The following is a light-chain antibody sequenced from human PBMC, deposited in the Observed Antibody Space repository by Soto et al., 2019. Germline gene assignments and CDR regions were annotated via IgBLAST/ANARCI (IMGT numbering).Light chain of an antibody. J-gene: IGLJ1*01. Sequence: QSALTQPASVSGSPGQSITISCTGTSSDVGAYNCVSWYQQYPGKAPKLMIYEVKNRPSGVSNRFSGSRSGSTASLTISGLQAEDEADYYCSSYTTNSTGGYVFGTGTKLTVL. V-gene: IGLV2-14*01. CDR3: SSYTTNSTGGYV. CDR2: EVK. CDR1: SSDVGAYNC.